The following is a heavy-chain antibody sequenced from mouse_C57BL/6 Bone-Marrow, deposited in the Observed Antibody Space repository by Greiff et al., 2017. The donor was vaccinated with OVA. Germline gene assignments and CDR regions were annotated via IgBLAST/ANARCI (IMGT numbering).Heavy chain of an antibody. V-gene: IGHV5-4*01. Sequence: EVQLVESGGGLVKPGGSLKLSCAASGFTFSSYAMSWVRQTPEKRLEWVATISDGGSYTYYPDNVKGRFTISRDNAKNNLYLQMSHLKSEDTAMYYCARDSDGYYTYYLDYWGQGTTLTVSS. J-gene: IGHJ2*01. D-gene: IGHD2-3*01. CDR1: GFTFSSYA. CDR3: ARDSDGYYTYYLDY. CDR2: ISDGGSYT.